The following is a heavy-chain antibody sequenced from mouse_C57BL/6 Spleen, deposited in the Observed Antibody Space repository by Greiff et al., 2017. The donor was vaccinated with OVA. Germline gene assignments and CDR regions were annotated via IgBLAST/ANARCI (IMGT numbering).Heavy chain of an antibody. D-gene: IGHD1-1*01. J-gene: IGHJ3*01. CDR3: ARDAYGSSLFAY. CDR2: INPSNGGT. Sequence: QVQLQQPGTELVKPGASVKLSCKASGYTFTSYWMHWVKQRPGQGLEWIGNINPSNGGTNYNEKFKSKATLTVDKSSSTAYMQLSSLTSEDSAVYDCARDAYGSSLFAYWGQGTLVTVSA. V-gene: IGHV1-53*01. CDR1: GYTFTSYW.